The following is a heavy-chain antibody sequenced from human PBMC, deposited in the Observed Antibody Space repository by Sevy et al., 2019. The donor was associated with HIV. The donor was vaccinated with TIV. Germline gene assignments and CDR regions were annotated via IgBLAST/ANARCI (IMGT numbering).Heavy chain of an antibody. D-gene: IGHD5-12*01. J-gene: IGHJ6*02. V-gene: IGHV3-48*01. CDR2: ISSSSSNI. Sequence: WGSLILSCAASGFTFSTYDMNWVRQAPGKGVEWISYISSSSSNIYYADSVKGRFTISRDNAKNSLFVQMHSLRAEDTAVYYCAREGGYTDQGMDVWGQGTTVTVSS. CDR1: GFTFSTYD. CDR3: AREGGYTDQGMDV.